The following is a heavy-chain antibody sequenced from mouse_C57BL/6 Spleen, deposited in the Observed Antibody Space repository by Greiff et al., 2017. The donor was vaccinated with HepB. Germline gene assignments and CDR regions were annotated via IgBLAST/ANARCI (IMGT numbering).Heavy chain of an antibody. V-gene: IGHV1-64*01. CDR1: GYTFTSYW. D-gene: IGHD1-1*01. Sequence: QVQLQQPGAELVKPGASVKLSCKASGYTFTSYWMHWVKQRPGQGLEWIGMIHPNSGSTNYNEKFKSKATLTVDKSSGTAYMQLSSLTSEDSAVYYCASYGKWYFDVWGTGTTVTVSS. J-gene: IGHJ1*03. CDR3: ASYGKWYFDV. CDR2: IHPNSGST.